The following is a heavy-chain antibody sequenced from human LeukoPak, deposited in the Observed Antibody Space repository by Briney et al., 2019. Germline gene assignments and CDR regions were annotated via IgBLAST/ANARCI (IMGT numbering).Heavy chain of an antibody. V-gene: IGHV6-1*01. Sequence: SQTFLLTCAISVDNVSNNRAAWNWMRQSPSRGLESRGRTYYKSRWDNDYAESVKSRITINPDTSKNQFSLQLNSVTPEDTAVYYCTRDATRTGWFDPWGQGTLVTVSS. CDR3: TRDATRTGWFDP. CDR1: VDNVSNNRAA. CDR2: TYYKSRWDN. D-gene: IGHD1-14*01. J-gene: IGHJ5*02.